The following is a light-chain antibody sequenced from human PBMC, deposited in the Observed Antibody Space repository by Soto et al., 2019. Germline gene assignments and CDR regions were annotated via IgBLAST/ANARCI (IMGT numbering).Light chain of an antibody. J-gene: IGKJ1*01. CDR1: QTISSW. V-gene: IGKV1-5*03. Sequence: DIQMTQSPSTLSGSVGDRVTITCRASQTISSWLAWYQQKPGKAPKLLIYKASTLKSGVPSRFSGSGSGTEFTLTISSLQPDDFATYYCQQYNSYSVTFGQGTKLDIK. CDR2: KAS. CDR3: QQYNSYSVT.